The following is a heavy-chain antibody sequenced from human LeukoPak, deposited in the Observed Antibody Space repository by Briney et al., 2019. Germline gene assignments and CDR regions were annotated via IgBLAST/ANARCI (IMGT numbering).Heavy chain of an antibody. CDR2: ISYDGSNK. V-gene: IGHV3-30*04. J-gene: IGHJ4*02. CDR3: ARDESTGRIAVAGKRY. Sequence: GGSLRLSCAASGFTFSSYAMHWVRQAPGKGLEWVAVISYDGSNKYYADSVKGRFTISRDNSKNTLYLQMNSLRAEDTAGYYCARDESTGRIAVAGKRYWGQGTLVTVSS. CDR1: GFTFSSYA. D-gene: IGHD6-19*01.